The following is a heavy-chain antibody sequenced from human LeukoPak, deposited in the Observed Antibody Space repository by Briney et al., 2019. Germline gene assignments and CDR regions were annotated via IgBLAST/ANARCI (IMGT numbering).Heavy chain of an antibody. J-gene: IGHJ4*02. Sequence: PGGSLRLSCAASGFTFSSYWMSWVRQAPGKELEWVANIKQDGSEKYYVDSVKGRFTISRDNAKNSLYLQMNSLRAEDTAVYYCARDRGVTASCFDYWGQGTLVTVSS. CDR2: IKQDGSEK. CDR1: GFTFSSYW. V-gene: IGHV3-7*03. CDR3: ARDRGVTASCFDY. D-gene: IGHD2-21*02.